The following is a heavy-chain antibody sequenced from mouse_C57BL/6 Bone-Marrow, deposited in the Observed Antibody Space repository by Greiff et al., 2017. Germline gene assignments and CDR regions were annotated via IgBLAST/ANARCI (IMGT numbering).Heavy chain of an antibody. V-gene: IGHV14-4*01. CDR3: TTSLLDY. Sequence: EVQLVESGAELVRPGASVKLSCTASGFNIKDDYMHWVKQRPEQGLEWIGWIDPENGDTEYASKFQGKATITADTSSNTAYLQLSSLTSEDTAVYYCTTSLLDYWGQGTTLTVSS. J-gene: IGHJ2*01. CDR2: IDPENGDT. CDR1: GFNIKDDY.